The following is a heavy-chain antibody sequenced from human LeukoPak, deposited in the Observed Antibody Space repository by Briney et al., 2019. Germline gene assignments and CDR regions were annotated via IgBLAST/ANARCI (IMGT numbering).Heavy chain of an antibody. CDR3: ARVIRYSYGYWYFDL. D-gene: IGHD5-18*01. CDR1: GYTFTSYD. V-gene: IGHV1-8*03. CDR2: MNPNSGNI. J-gene: IGHJ2*01. Sequence: ASVKVSCKASGYTFTSYDINWVRQATGQGLEWMGWMNPNSGNIGYARKFQGRVTITRNTSISTAYMELSSLRSEDTAVYYCARVIRYSYGYWYFDLWGRGTLVTVSS.